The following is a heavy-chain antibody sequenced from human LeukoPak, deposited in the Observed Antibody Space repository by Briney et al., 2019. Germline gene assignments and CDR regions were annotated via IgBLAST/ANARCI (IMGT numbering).Heavy chain of an antibody. CDR2: IFYSGST. CDR1: GGSISSYY. J-gene: IGHJ3*02. V-gene: IGHV4-59*01. D-gene: IGHD6-19*01. CDR3: ARSQWTNAFQS. Sequence: SETLSLICTVSGGSISSYYWSWLRQPPGKGLEWVGYIFYSGSTSYSPSLKSRVSMSVDTSKNQFSLKLTSVTAADTAVYYCARSQWTNAFQSWGQGTMVTVSS.